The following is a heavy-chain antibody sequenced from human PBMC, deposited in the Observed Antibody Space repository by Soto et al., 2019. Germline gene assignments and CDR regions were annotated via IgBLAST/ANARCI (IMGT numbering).Heavy chain of an antibody. CDR1: GGAIDRGGYY. CDR3: ARARFQVLYGKPYFDS. CDR2: IYYTGST. Sequence: TSETLSLTCNVSGGAIDRGGYYWCWIRQHPGKGLEWIGYIYYTGSTYYNPSLKSRVSISIDTSKNQFSLELISVTAADTAVYYCARARFQVLYGKPYFDSWGQGTLVTVSS. V-gene: IGHV4-31*03. D-gene: IGHD2-2*02. J-gene: IGHJ4*02.